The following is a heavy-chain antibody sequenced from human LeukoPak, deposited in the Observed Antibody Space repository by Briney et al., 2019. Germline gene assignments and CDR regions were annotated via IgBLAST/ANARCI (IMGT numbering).Heavy chain of an antibody. CDR3: AVIADYYYYGMDV. V-gene: IGHV4-39*01. CDR2: IYYSGST. CDR1: GGSISSSSYY. D-gene: IGHD2-21*01. Sequence: PSETLSLTCTVSGGSISSSSYYWGWIRQPPGKGLEWIGSIYYSGSTYYNPSLKSRVTISVDTSKNQFSLKLSSVTAADTAVYYCAVIADYYYYGMDVWGQGTTVTVSS. J-gene: IGHJ6*02.